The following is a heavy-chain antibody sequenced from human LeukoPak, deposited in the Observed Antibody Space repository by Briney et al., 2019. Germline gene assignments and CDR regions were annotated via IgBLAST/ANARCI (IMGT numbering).Heavy chain of an antibody. D-gene: IGHD5-18*01. CDR3: ARGIQLGYFDY. J-gene: IGHJ4*02. CDR2: IYYSGST. Sequence: TSSETLSLTCTVSGGSISSGGYYWSWIRQHRGKGLEWIGYIYYSGSTYYNPSLKSRVTISVDTSKNQFSLKLSSVTAADTAVYYCARGIQLGYFDYWGQGTLVTVSS. V-gene: IGHV4-31*03. CDR1: GGSISSGGYY.